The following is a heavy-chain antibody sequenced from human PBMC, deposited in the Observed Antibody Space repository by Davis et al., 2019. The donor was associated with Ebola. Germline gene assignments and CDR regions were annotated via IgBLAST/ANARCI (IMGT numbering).Heavy chain of an antibody. CDR3: TRGWLRGAMDV. CDR2: TYYSSSKWYN. Sequence: HSQTLSLTCDISGDSVSSGGWNWIRQSPSRGLEWLGRTYYSSSKWYNDYAVSVKSRITINPDTSKNQLSLHLNSVTPEDRGVYYCTRGWLRGAMDVWAQGTTVTV. D-gene: IGHD5-24*01. CDR1: GDSVSSGG. J-gene: IGHJ6*02. V-gene: IGHV6-1*01.